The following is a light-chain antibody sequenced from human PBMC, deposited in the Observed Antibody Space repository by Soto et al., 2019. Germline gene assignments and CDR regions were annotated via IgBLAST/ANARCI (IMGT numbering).Light chain of an antibody. V-gene: IGKV1-27*01. CDR1: QGISNY. CDR2: AAS. CDR3: QKYSRAPHT. Sequence: DSPMNQSPSAMSSSVGDRVNISCRASQGISNYLAWFQLKPGKVPKRLIYAASTLQSGVPSRFSGSGSGTDFTLTITSLQPEDVATYYCQKYSRAPHTFGQGTLLEIK. J-gene: IGKJ5*01.